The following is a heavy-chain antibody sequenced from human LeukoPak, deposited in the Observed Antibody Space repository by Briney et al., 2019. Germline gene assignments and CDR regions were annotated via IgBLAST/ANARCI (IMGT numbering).Heavy chain of an antibody. Sequence: ASVNVSCKSSVYTFTGYYMHWVRQAHGQGLEWMGWINPNSGGKNYAQKLQGRVTMTRDTSISTAYMELSRLRSDDTAVYYCARQSCSGGSCYSGWFDTWGQGTLVTVSS. CDR2: INPNSGGK. D-gene: IGHD2-15*01. V-gene: IGHV1-2*02. J-gene: IGHJ5*02. CDR1: VYTFTGYY. CDR3: ARQSCSGGSCYSGWFDT.